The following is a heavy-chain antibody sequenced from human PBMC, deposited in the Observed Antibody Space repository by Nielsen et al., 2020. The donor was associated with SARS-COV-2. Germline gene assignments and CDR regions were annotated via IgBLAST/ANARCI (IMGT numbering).Heavy chain of an antibody. J-gene: IGHJ5*02. CDR3: ATSSATVTTGWFDP. D-gene: IGHD4-17*01. V-gene: IGHV1-24*01. CDR2: FDPEDGET. CDR1: GYTLTELS. Sequence: ASVKVSCKVSGYTLTELSMHWVRQAPGKGLEWMGGFDPEDGETIYAQKFQGRVTMTEDTSTDTAYMELSSLRSEDTAVYYCATSSATVTTGWFDPWGQGTLVTVSS.